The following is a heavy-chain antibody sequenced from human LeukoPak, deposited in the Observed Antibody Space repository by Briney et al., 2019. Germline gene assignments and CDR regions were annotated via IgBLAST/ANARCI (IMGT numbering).Heavy chain of an antibody. V-gene: IGHV3-33*01. Sequence: GGSLRLSCAASGFTFSSYGMHWVRQAPGKGLEWVAVIWYDGSNKYYADPVKGRFTISRDNSKNTLYLQMNSLRAEDTAVYYCATARGSYASGHYWGQGTLVTVSS. CDR2: IWYDGSNK. CDR1: GFTFSSYG. CDR3: ATARGSYASGHY. J-gene: IGHJ4*02. D-gene: IGHD1-26*01.